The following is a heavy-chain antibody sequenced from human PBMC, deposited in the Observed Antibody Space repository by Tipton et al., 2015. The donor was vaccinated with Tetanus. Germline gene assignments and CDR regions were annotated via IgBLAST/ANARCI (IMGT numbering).Heavy chain of an antibody. D-gene: IGHD3-3*01. V-gene: IGHV4-59*01. CDR2: VYSTGSA. CDR1: GGSFSGYY. J-gene: IGHJ6*02. Sequence: TLSLTCAVYGGSFSGYYWSWIRQAPGKGLEWIGYVYSTGSASYSPSLSRRVTISIDTSKNRFSLKLSSVTAADTAVYYCARDRSITIFGVVPINYYYGMDVWGQGTTVTVSS. CDR3: ARDRSITIFGVVPINYYYGMDV.